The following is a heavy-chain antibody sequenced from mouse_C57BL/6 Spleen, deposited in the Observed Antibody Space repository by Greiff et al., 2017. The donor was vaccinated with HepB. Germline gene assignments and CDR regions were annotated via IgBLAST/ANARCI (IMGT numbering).Heavy chain of an antibody. J-gene: IGHJ4*01. Sequence: EVQLMESGGGLVKPGGSLKLSCAASGFTFSSYAMSWVRQTPEKRLEWVATISAGGSYTYYPDNVKGRYTISRDNAKNNLYLQMSQLKSEDTAMYYCARERLTGYYAMDYWGQGTSVTVSS. CDR1: GFTFSSYA. CDR3: ARERLTGYYAMDY. CDR2: ISAGGSYT. V-gene: IGHV5-4*01. D-gene: IGHD4-1*01.